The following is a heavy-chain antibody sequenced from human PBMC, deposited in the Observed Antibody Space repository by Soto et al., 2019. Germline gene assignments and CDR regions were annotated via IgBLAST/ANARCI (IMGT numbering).Heavy chain of an antibody. V-gene: IGHV3-21*01. CDR2: ISSSSSYI. CDR3: ARNVLLWFGELEGTDY. D-gene: IGHD3-10*01. Sequence: RGSLRLSCAASGFTFSSYSMNWVRQAPGKGLEWVSSISSSSSYIYYADSVKGRFTISRDNAKNSLYLQMNSLRAEDTAVYYCARNVLLWFGELEGTDYWGQGTLVTVSS. CDR1: GFTFSSYS. J-gene: IGHJ4*02.